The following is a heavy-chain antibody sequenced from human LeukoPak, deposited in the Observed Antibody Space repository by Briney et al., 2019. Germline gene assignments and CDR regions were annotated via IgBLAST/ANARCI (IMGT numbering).Heavy chain of an antibody. V-gene: IGHV3-20*04. D-gene: IGHD2-15*01. CDR1: EFSVGSNY. CDR3: AREAGGYCSGGSCSRREAFDI. J-gene: IGHJ3*02. Sequence: GGSLRLSCAASEFSVGSNYMTWVRQAPGKGLEWVSGINWNGGSTGYADSVKGRFTISRDNAKNSLYLQMNSLRAEDTALYYCAREAGGYCSGGSCSRREAFDIWGQGTMVTVSS. CDR2: INWNGGST.